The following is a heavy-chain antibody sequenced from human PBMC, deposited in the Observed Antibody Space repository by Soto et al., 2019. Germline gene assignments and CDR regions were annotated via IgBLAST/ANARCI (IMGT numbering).Heavy chain of an antibody. V-gene: IGHV3-23*01. CDR2: ISGSGGST. J-gene: IGHJ4*02. CDR1: GFTFSSYA. D-gene: IGHD3-3*01. CDR3: AKSPLILEWLDHYFDY. Sequence: PGGFLRLSCAASGFTFSSYAMSWVRQAPGKGLEWVSAISGSGGSTYYADSVKGRFTISRDNSKNTLYLQMNSLRAEHTAVYYCAKSPLILEWLDHYFDYWRQGTLVTVSS.